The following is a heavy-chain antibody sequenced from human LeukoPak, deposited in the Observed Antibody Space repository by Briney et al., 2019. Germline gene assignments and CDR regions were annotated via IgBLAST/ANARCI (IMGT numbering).Heavy chain of an antibody. D-gene: IGHD1-26*01. CDR3: ARAPKGVTTGYFDH. V-gene: IGHV4-59*08. Sequence: SETLSLTCTVSGGSISSYYWSWIRQPPGKGLEWIGYIYYSGSTNYNPSLKSRVTISVDTSKSQFSLNLSSVTAADTAVYYCARAPKGVTTGYFDHWGQGTLVTVSS. CDR2: IYYSGST. J-gene: IGHJ4*02. CDR1: GGSISSYY.